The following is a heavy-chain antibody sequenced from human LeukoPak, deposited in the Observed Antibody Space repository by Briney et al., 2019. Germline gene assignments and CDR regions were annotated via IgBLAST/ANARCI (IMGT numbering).Heavy chain of an antibody. CDR2: IWYDGSKK. CDR3: ARDRGSFTSGTSYFDY. V-gene: IGHV3-33*01. Sequence: GGSLRLSCAPSGFTFSNYGIQWVRQAPGKGLEWVAVIWYDGSKKYYADSVKGRITISRDNSKNTLFLQMNSLTAEDSAVYFCARDRGSFTSGTSYFDYWGQGTLVTVSS. CDR1: GFTFSNYG. D-gene: IGHD3-10*01. J-gene: IGHJ4*02.